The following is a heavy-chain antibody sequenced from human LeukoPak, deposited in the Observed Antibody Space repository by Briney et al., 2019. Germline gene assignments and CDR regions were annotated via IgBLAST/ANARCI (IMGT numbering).Heavy chain of an antibody. Sequence: GGSLRLSCAASGFTFSSYDMNWVRQAPGKGLEWVSYISSSGSTIYYADSVKGRFTISRDNAKNSLYLQMNRLRAEDTAVYYCASLLRFLEWLDYWGQGTLVTVSS. D-gene: IGHD3-3*01. J-gene: IGHJ4*02. V-gene: IGHV3-48*03. CDR3: ASLLRFLEWLDY. CDR1: GFTFSSYD. CDR2: ISSSGSTI.